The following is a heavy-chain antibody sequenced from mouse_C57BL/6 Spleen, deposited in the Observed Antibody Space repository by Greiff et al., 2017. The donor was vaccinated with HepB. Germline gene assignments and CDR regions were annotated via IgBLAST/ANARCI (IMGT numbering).Heavy chain of an antibody. V-gene: IGHV3-6*01. J-gene: IGHJ1*03. CDR1: GYSITSGYY. Sequence: EVKLMESGPGLVKPSQSLSLTCSVTGYSITSGYYWNWIRQFPGNKLEWMGYISYDGSNNYNPSLKNRISITRDTSKNQFFLKLNSVTTEDTATYYCARGSFDVWGTGTTVTVSS. CDR3: ARGSFDV. CDR2: ISYDGSN.